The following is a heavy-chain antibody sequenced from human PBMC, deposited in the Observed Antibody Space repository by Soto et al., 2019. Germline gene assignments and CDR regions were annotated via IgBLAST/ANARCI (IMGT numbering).Heavy chain of an antibody. CDR1: GFSLSTTAEG. J-gene: IGHJ4*02. Sequence: QITLKESGPTLGKPTQTPTLTCTFSGFSLSTTAEGVGWIRQPPGKALEWLALIYWDDDERYSPSLKSRLTITKDTSKNQVVLTMTNVDPVDTATYYCAHGSCSSADCYPNPYLDYWGQGILVTVSS. D-gene: IGHD2-2*01. CDR2: IYWDDDE. V-gene: IGHV2-5*02. CDR3: AHGSCSSADCYPNPYLDY.